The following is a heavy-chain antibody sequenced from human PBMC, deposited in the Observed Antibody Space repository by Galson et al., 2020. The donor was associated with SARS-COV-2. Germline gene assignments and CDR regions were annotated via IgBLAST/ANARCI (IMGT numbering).Heavy chain of an antibody. J-gene: IGHJ2*01. CDR2: VYPSGTT. V-gene: IGHV4-38-2*02. CDR3: ARQGVNMIVLVTVPGWYFDL. CDR1: GYSVSTTDY. D-gene: IGHD3-22*01. Sequence: SETLSLTCTVSGYSVSTTDYWGWVRQPPGRGLEWIGSVYPSGTTYYNPSLKSRVTISVDTSKNQFSLRLDSVTAADTALYYCARQGVNMIVLVTVPGWYFDLWGRGTLVTVSS.